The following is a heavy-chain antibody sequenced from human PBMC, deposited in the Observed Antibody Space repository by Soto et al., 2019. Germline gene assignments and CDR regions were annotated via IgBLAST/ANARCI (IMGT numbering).Heavy chain of an antibody. J-gene: IGHJ5*02. CDR2: ISNSGRTI. V-gene: IGHV3-11*01. CDR1: GFSFSDYY. CDR3: ARLPYPWGWFDP. Sequence: PGGSLRLSCAASGFSFSDYYMSWIRQAPGKGLEWISYISNSGRTIYYADSLKGRFTISRDNAKNSLYLQMNSLRVDDTAMYYCARLPYPWGWFDPWGQGTLVTVSS. D-gene: IGHD3-16*01.